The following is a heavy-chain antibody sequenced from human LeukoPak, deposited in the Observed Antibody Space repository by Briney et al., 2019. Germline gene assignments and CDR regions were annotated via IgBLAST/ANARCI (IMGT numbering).Heavy chain of an antibody. CDR3: ARNGFGELFHDAFDI. J-gene: IGHJ3*02. CDR1: GGSISSGSDY. Sequence: PSETLSLTCSVSGGSISSGSDYWSWIRQPAGKGLEWIGRIYTSGSTNYNPSLKSRITMSVDTSKNQFSLKLSSVSAADTAVYYCARNGFGELFHDAFDIWGQGTMVIVSS. V-gene: IGHV4-61*02. CDR2: IYTSGST. D-gene: IGHD3-10*01.